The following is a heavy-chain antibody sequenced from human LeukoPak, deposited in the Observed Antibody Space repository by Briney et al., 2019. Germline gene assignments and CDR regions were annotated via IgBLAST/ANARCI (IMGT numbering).Heavy chain of an antibody. V-gene: IGHV1-24*01. CDR1: GYTLTELS. J-gene: IGHJ4*02. D-gene: IGHD3-9*01. CDR3: AADGLRYPDPYYFDY. Sequence: ASVKVSCKVSGYTLTELSMHWVRQAPGKGHEWMGGFDPEDGETIYAQKFQGRVTMTEDTSTDTAYMELSSLRSEDTAVYYCAADGLRYPDPYYFDYWGQGTLVTVSS. CDR2: FDPEDGET.